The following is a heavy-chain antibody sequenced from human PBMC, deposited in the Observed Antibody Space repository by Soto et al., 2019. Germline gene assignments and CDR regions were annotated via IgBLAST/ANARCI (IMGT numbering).Heavy chain of an antibody. CDR2: IYPGDSDT. CDR1: GYTFTNYW. D-gene: IGHD5-12*01. V-gene: IGHV5-51*01. J-gene: IGHJ4*02. CDR3: ARHLEVATISQAYY. Sequence: GESLKISCKGSGYTFTNYWIGWVRQMPGKGLEWMGIIYPGDSDTRYSPSFQGQVTISTDKSINTAYLQWSSLKASDTAMYYCARHLEVATISQAYYWGQGTQVTVSS.